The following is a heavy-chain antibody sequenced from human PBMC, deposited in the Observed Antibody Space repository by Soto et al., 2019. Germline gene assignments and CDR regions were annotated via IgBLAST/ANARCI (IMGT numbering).Heavy chain of an antibody. D-gene: IGHD2-21*02. V-gene: IGHV4-59*13. CDR1: GGSTRSYY. Sequence: SETLSLTCTVSGGSTRSYYWSWIRQPPGKGLEWIGYIYDSGSTNYNPSLKSRVTMSVDTSKNQFPLKLSSVTAADTAVYYCAREGPATAIIDYWGQGTLVTGSS. CDR2: IYDSGST. J-gene: IGHJ4*02. CDR3: AREGPATAIIDY.